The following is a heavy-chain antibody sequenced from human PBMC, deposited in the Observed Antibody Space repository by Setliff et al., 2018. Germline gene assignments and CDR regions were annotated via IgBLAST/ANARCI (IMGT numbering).Heavy chain of an antibody. CDR3: ARHFRSSKVQFLEYLTDYYFDS. CDR1: DVSISSSSFY. Sequence: LSETLSLTCTVSDVSISSSSFYWAWIRQPPGKGLEWIGSIYYSGSTYYNPSLTSRVTISVETSNNQFSLNLRSVTAADTAIYYCARHFRSSKVQFLEYLTDYYFDSWGQGTLVTVSS. J-gene: IGHJ4*02. D-gene: IGHD3-3*01. CDR2: IYYSGST. V-gene: IGHV4-39*01.